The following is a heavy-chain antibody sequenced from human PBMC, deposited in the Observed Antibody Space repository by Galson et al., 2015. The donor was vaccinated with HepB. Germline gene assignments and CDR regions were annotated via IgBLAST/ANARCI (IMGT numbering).Heavy chain of an antibody. J-gene: IGHJ4*02. V-gene: IGHV3-30*03. CDR3: ARDYYYDSSGRTD. D-gene: IGHD3-22*01. CDR2: ISSDGSSK. Sequence: SLRLSCAASGFTFSNYDIHWVRQAPGKGLEWVAVISSDGSSKYYADSVKGRFTISRDNSKNTVYLQMNSLRAEDTAVYYCARDYYYDSSGRTDWGQGTLVTVSS. CDR1: GFTFSNYD.